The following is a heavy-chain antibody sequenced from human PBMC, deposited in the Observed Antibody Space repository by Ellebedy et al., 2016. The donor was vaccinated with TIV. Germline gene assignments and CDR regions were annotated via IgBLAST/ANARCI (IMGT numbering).Heavy chain of an antibody. Sequence: GGSLRLSCVASGFSFRSYWMSWVRQAPGKGLEWVANIYQDGSNQYYVDSVKVRFNISRDNANKSLFLQMNSLRGEDTAVYYCARRGSYGDYAVQINSWFDRWGRGTLVTVSS. V-gene: IGHV3-7*01. CDR3: ARRGSYGDYAVQINSWFDR. CDR2: IYQDGSNQ. D-gene: IGHD4-17*01. CDR1: GFSFRSYW. J-gene: IGHJ5*02.